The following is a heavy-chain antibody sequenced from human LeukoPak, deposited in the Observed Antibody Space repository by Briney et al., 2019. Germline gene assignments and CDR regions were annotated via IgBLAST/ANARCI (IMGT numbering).Heavy chain of an antibody. CDR1: GFTFSSYA. D-gene: IGHD5-12*01. V-gene: IGHV3-23*01. CDR3: AKSISGYGDFDY. J-gene: IGHJ4*02. Sequence: GSLRLSCAASGFTFSSYAMSWVRQAPGKGLEWVSAISGSGGSTYYADSVKGRFTISRDNSKNTLYLQMNSLRVEDTAVYYCAKSISGYGDFDYWGQGTLVTVSS. CDR2: ISGSGGST.